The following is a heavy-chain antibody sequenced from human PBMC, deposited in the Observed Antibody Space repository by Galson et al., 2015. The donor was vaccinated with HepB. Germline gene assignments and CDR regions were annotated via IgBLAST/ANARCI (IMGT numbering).Heavy chain of an antibody. CDR3: RGYCTTSNCPSDDV. CDR2: IDLTGST. J-gene: IGHJ6*02. D-gene: IGHD2/OR15-2a*01. CDR1: GDPFSNTTHY. V-gene: IGHV4-39*01. Sequence: SETLSLTCTVSGDPFSNTTHYWGWIRQPPGKGLEWIGNIDLTGSTHYNPSLRSRLTMSVDSSKNQFSLKLSSVTAADAATYYCRGYCTTSNCPSDDVWGQGTTVTVSS.